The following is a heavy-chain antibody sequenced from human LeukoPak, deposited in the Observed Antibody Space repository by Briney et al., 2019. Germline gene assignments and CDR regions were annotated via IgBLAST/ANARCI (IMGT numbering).Heavy chain of an antibody. Sequence: QPGTSLRLPCVASVLTLSAFGMHWVRQAPRKGLEWVAVIWSDGTNKYYAESVRGQFTISRDNYKNTLYLRMNTLIIEDTAVYYCASTAGAFDNWGQGTMITVSS. J-gene: IGHJ3*02. D-gene: IGHD6-13*01. CDR3: ASTAGAFDN. CDR2: IWSDGTNK. V-gene: IGHV3-33*01. CDR1: VLTLSAFG.